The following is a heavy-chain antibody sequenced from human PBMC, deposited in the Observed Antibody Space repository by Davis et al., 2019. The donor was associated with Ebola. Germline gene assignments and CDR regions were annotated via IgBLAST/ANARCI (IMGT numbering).Heavy chain of an antibody. CDR1: GGSISSSSYY. V-gene: IGHV4-39*01. CDR2: IYYSGST. CDR3: ARQEQLVLIGMDV. Sequence: PSETLSLTCTVSGGSISSSSYYWGWIRQPPGKGLEWIGSIYYSGSTYYNPSLKSRVTISVDTSKNQFSLKLSSVTAADTAVYYCARQEQLVLIGMDVWGQGTTVTVSS. D-gene: IGHD6-6*01. J-gene: IGHJ6*02.